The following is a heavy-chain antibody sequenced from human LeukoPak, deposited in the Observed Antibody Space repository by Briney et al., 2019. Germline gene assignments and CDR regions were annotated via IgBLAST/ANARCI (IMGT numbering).Heavy chain of an antibody. V-gene: IGHV5-51*01. CDR1: GYSFTNHW. Sequence: PGESLKISCKGSGYSFTNHWIGWVRQIPGKGLEWMGIIYPGDSDTRYSPSFQGQVTISADKSISTAYLQWSSLKASDSAMYYCARHRGTTTVDYWGQGTLVTVSS. CDR2: IYPGDSDT. D-gene: IGHD1-1*01. J-gene: IGHJ4*02. CDR3: ARHRGTTTVDY.